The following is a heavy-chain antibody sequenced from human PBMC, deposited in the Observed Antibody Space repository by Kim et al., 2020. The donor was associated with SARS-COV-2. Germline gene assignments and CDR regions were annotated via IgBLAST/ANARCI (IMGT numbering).Heavy chain of an antibody. D-gene: IGHD3-3*01. CDR3: AGGGGLAIFGVVMTYYFDY. Sequence: SETLSLTCTVSGGSISSYYWSWIRQPPGKGLEWIGYIYYSGSTNYNPSLKSRVTISVDTSKNQFSLKLSSVTAADTAVYYCAGGGGLAIFGVVMTYYFDYWGQGTLVTVSS. CDR2: IYYSGST. V-gene: IGHV4-59*13. J-gene: IGHJ4*02. CDR1: GGSISSYY.